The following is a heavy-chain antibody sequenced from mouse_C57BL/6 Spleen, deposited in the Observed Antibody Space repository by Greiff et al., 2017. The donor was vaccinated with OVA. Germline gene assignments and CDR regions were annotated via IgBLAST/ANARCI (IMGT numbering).Heavy chain of an antibody. Sequence: VKLMESGPGLVAPSQSLSITCTVSGFSLTSYGVHWVRQPPGKGLEWLVVIWSDGSTTYNSALKSRLSISKDNSKSQVFLKMNSLQTDDTAMYYCARHLPHYYAMDYWGQGTSVTVSS. D-gene: IGHD5-1*01. J-gene: IGHJ4*01. CDR2: IWSDGST. CDR1: GFSLTSYG. CDR3: ARHLPHYYAMDY. V-gene: IGHV2-6-1*01.